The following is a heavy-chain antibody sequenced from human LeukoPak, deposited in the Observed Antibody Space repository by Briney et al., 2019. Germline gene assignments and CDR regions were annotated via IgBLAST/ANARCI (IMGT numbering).Heavy chain of an antibody. CDR2: IYHSGST. Sequence: SETLSLTCAVSGYSISSGYYWGWIRQPPGKGLGWIGSIYHSGSTYYTPSLKSRVTISVDTSKNQFSLKLSSVTAADTAVYYCARMAVADYFDYWGQGTLVTVSS. CDR3: ARMAVADYFDY. V-gene: IGHV4-38-2*01. J-gene: IGHJ4*02. CDR1: GYSISSGYY. D-gene: IGHD6-19*01.